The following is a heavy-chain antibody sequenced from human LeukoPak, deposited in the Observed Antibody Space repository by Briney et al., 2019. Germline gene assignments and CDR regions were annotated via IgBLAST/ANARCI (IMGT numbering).Heavy chain of an antibody. Sequence: ASVTVSCMASGYTFTSYELNWVRQAAGQGLEWMGWMNPNSGNTGYAQKFQGRVTMTRNTSISTAYMELSSLRSEDTAVYYCARGFGGYDPADYWGQGTLVTVSS. CDR2: MNPNSGNT. V-gene: IGHV1-8*01. CDR1: GYTFTSYE. CDR3: ARGFGGYDPADY. J-gene: IGHJ4*02. D-gene: IGHD5-12*01.